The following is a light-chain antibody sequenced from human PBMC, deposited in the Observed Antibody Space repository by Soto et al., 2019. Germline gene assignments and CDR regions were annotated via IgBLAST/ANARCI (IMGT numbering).Light chain of an antibody. CDR3: QQYNSYSPT. CDR1: QSISSW. J-gene: IGKJ2*01. V-gene: IGKV1-5*01. Sequence: DIQMTQSPSTLSASVGDRVTITCRASQSISSWLAWYQQKPGKAPKLLIYDASSLESGVPSRFSGSGSGTEFTLTISSLQPDDFXTYYCQQYNSYSPTFGQGTKLEIK. CDR2: DAS.